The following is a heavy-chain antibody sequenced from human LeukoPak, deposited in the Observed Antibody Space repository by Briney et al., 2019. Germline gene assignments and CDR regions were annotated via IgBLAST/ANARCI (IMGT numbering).Heavy chain of an antibody. CDR3: ARAQIASAGLLRD. J-gene: IGHJ4*02. D-gene: IGHD6-13*01. Sequence: GASVKVSFKASGYTFTGYYMHWVRQARVQGLDWMGWLNPNSGSTNYAHKFHGRVTMTRHRSISTAYMELTRLRSDDTAMYYCARAQIASAGLLRDWGQGTLVTVSS. CDR2: LNPNSGST. V-gene: IGHV1-2*02. CDR1: GYTFTGYY.